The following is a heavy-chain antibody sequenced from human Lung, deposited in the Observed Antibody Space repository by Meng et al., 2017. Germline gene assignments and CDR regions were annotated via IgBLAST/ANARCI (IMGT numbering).Heavy chain of an antibody. V-gene: IGHV3-30*04. Sequence: GGSLRLSCAVSGFTFSSYSIHWVRQAPGKGLEWMAVTSFDETNKYYADSVKGRFTISRDNSKNTLNLEMDSLRAEDTAVYYCARAGAYDYLDDWGQGTLVTVSS. CDR2: TSFDETNK. CDR3: ARAGAYDYLDD. J-gene: IGHJ4*02. D-gene: IGHD5-12*01. CDR1: GFTFSSYS.